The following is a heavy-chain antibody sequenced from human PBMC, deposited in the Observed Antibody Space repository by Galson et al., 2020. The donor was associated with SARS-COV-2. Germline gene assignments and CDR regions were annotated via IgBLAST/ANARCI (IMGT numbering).Heavy chain of an antibody. V-gene: IGHV4-59*08. J-gene: IGHJ4*02. CDR2: ISYDGTT. CDR1: IGSMTSHY. Sequence: LSLTCAVSIGSMTSHYWSWIRQAPGKGLEWIGYISYDGTTTYNPSLQSRVTISIDTSKNQFSLRLTSVTAADTALYYCAKLAEGRRSSEDYWGQGTRVTVSS. D-gene: IGHD1-26*01. CDR3: AKLAEGRRSSEDY.